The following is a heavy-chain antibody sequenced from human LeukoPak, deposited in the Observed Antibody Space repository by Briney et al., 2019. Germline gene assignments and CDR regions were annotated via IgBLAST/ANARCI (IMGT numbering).Heavy chain of an antibody. CDR2: IIPISGTP. D-gene: IGHD6-25*01. J-gene: IGHJ6*03. CDR3: ARGSLKAAVNSDYYYYMDV. Sequence: ASVKVSCKASGGTFNSYAINWVRQAPGQGLEWMGGIIPISGTPNYAQKFQGRVTITTDESTSIAYMDLSSLRSEDTAVYYCARGSLKAAVNSDYYYYMDVWGEGTTVTVSS. CDR1: GGTFNSYA. V-gene: IGHV1-69*05.